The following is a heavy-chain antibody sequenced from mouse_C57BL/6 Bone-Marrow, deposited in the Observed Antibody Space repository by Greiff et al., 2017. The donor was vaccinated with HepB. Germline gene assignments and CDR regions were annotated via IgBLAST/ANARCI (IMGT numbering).Heavy chain of an antibody. CDR2: INPSTGGT. CDR3: AREEWAMDY. J-gene: IGHJ4*01. V-gene: IGHV1-42*01. Sequence: EVMLVESGPELVKPGASVKISCKASGYSFTGYYMNWVKQSPEKSLEWIGEINPSTGGTTYNQKFKAKATLTVDKSSSTAYMQLKSLTSEDSAVYYCAREEWAMDYWGQGTSVTVS. D-gene: IGHD1-3*01. CDR1: GYSFTGYY.